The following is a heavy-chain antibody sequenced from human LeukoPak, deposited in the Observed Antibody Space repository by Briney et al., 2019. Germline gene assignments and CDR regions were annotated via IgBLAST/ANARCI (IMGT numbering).Heavy chain of an antibody. J-gene: IGHJ6*03. CDR1: GGSISSYY. D-gene: IGHD6-13*01. V-gene: IGHV4-59*01. CDR2: IYYSGST. CDR3: ARARADSSSWYYYYYMDV. Sequence: PSETLSLTCTVSGGSISSYYWGWIRQPPGKGLEWIGYIYYSGSTNYNPSLKSRVTISVDTSKNQFSLKLSSVTAADTAVYYCARARADSSSWYYYYYMDVWGKGTTVTVSS.